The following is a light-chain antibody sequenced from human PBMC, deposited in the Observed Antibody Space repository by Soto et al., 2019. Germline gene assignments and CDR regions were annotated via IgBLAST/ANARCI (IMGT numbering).Light chain of an antibody. J-gene: IGKJ1*01. Sequence: AIRMTQSPSSFSASTGDRVTITCRASQGISSYLAWYQQKPGKAPKLLIYAASTLQSGVPSRFSGSGSWTDFTLTISCLQSDDFPTYYGQQYYSYPRTFGQGTKVEIK. CDR3: QQYYSYPRT. V-gene: IGKV1-8*01. CDR1: QGISSY. CDR2: AAS.